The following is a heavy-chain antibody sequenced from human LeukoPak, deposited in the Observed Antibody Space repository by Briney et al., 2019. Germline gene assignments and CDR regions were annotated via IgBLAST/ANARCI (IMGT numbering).Heavy chain of an antibody. CDR3: ASSGWYPTLDY. CDR2: IWYDGSNK. CDR1: GFTFSSYG. Sequence: GGSLRLSCAASGFTFSSYGMHWVRQAPGKGLEWVAAIWYDGSNKYYADSVKGRFTISRDNSKNTLYLQMNSLRAEDTAVYYCASSGWYPTLDYWGQGTLVTVSS. D-gene: IGHD6-19*01. J-gene: IGHJ4*02. V-gene: IGHV3-33*01.